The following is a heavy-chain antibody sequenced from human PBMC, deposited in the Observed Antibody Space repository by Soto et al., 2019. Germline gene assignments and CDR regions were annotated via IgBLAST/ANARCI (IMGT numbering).Heavy chain of an antibody. CDR1: GGSLSSSNW. D-gene: IGHD3-16*02. J-gene: IGHJ3*02. CDR3: ASMITFGGVIVSGFGDAFDI. V-gene: IGHV4-4*02. CDR2: IYHSGST. Sequence: SETLCLTCTVAGGSLSSSNWWSWVRPPPGKGLEWIGEIYHSGSTNYNPSLKSRVTISVDKSKNQFSLKLSSVTAADTAVYYCASMITFGGVIVSGFGDAFDIWGQGTMVTVSS.